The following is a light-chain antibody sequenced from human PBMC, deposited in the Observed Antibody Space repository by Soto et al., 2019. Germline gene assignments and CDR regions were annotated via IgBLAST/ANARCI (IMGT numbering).Light chain of an antibody. J-gene: IGLJ1*01. CDR3: CSYAGSSTFV. V-gene: IGLV2-23*01. Sequence: QSVLTQPASVSGSPGQSITISCTGTSSYFGTYNLVSWYQHHPGEAPKLLIYEATKRPPGVSDRFSGSKSGNTASLTISGLQAEDGADYYCCSYAGSSTFVFETGTKVTVL. CDR2: EAT. CDR1: SSYFGTYNL.